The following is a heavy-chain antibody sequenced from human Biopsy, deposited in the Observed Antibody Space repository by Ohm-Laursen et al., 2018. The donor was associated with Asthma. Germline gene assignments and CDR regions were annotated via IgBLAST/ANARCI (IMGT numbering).Heavy chain of an antibody. CDR1: GYTFNSAG. CDR3: ARAVDYSHYYGIDV. Sequence: SGKVSCKTYGYTFNSAGITWVRQDPGQGLEWMGWISVYNGNTKVAQKLQDRVTMITDTSTSTAYMELRSLRSDDTAVYFCARAVDYSHYYGIDVWGQGTTVTVS. V-gene: IGHV1-18*01. J-gene: IGHJ6*02. D-gene: IGHD3-10*01. CDR2: ISVYNGNT.